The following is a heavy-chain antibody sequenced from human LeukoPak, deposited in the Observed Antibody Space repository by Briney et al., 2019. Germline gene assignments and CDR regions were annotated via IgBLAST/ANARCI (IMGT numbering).Heavy chain of an antibody. D-gene: IGHD2-15*01. V-gene: IGHV3-30*18. Sequence: GGSLRLSCAASGFTFSSYGMHWVRQAPGKGLEWVAFISYDGNKKYHADSVKGRFTISRDKSKNTLYLQMNSLKTEDTAVYYCANPEVVEDDYWGQGTLVTVSS. CDR3: ANPEVVEDDY. J-gene: IGHJ4*02. CDR2: ISYDGNKK. CDR1: GFTFSSYG.